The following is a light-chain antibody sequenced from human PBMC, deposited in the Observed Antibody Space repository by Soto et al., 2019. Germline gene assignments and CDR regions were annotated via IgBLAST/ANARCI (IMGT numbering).Light chain of an antibody. J-gene: IGLJ1*01. CDR2: EVS. CDR1: SSDVGGYNY. CDR3: SSYTSSSTDV. V-gene: IGLV2-14*01. Sequence: QSVLTQPASVSGSPGQSITISCTGTSSDVGGYNYVSWSQQHPGKAPQLMIYEVSKRPSGVSNRFSGSKSGNTASLTISGLQAEDEADYYCSSYTSSSTDVFGTGTKVTVL.